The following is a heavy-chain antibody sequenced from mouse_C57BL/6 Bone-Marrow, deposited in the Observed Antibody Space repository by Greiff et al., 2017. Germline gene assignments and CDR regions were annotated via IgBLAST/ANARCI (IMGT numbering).Heavy chain of an antibody. V-gene: IGHV5-17*01. J-gene: IGHJ2*01. CDR2: ISSGSGTI. CDR1: GFTFSDYG. Sequence: EVQLVESGGGLVKPGGSLKLSCAASGFTFSDYGMHWVRQAPEKGLEWVAYISSGSGTIYYADTVKGRFTISRDNAKNTLFLQMTSLRSEDTAMYYCARPQSSITTFSYFDYWGQGTTLTVSS. D-gene: IGHD1-1*01. CDR3: ARPQSSITTFSYFDY.